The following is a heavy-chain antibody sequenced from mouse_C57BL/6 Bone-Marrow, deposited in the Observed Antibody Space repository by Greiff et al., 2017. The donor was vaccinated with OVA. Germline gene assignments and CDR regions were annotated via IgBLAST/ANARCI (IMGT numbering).Heavy chain of an antibody. J-gene: IGHJ2*01. CDR3: SRSNSYCFDY. V-gene: IGHV1-61*01. Sequence: QVQLQQPGAELVRPGSSVKLSCKASGYTFTSYWMDWVKQRPGQGLEWIGNIYPSDSETHYNQKFKDKATLTVDKSSSTAYMQLSSLTSEDSAVYYCSRSNSYCFDYWGQGTTLTVSS. D-gene: IGHD4-1*01. CDR2: IYPSDSET. CDR1: GYTFTSYW.